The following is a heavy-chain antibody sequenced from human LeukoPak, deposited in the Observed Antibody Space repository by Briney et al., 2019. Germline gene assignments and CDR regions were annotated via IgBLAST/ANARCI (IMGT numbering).Heavy chain of an antibody. V-gene: IGHV3-23*01. CDR3: AEGVVGATGYGMDV. D-gene: IGHD1-26*01. CDR1: GFTFSSYA. Sequence: GGSLRLSCAASGFTFSSYAMSWVRQAPGKGLEWVSAISGSGGSTYYADSVKGRFTISRDNSKNTLYLQMNSLRAEDTAVYYCAEGVVGATGYGMDVWGQGTTVTVSS. CDR2: ISGSGGST. J-gene: IGHJ6*02.